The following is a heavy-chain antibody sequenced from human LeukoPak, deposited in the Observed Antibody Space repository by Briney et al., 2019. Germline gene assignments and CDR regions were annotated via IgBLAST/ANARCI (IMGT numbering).Heavy chain of an antibody. CDR2: ISGSGDST. CDR3: AKLDGISWLYYFDY. CDR1: GFTFSSYA. V-gene: IGHV3-23*01. J-gene: IGHJ4*02. D-gene: IGHD6-13*01. Sequence: PGGSLRLSCAASGFTFSSYAMSWVRQAPGKGLEWVSIISGSGDSTYYADSVKGRFTISRDNSKNTLYLQMNSLRAEDTAVYYCAKLDGISWLYYFDYWGQGTLVTVSS.